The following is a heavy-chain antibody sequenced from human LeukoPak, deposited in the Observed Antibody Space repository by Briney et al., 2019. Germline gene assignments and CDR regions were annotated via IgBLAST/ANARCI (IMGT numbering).Heavy chain of an antibody. D-gene: IGHD6-13*01. CDR3: ASGQLRISAAGMQGRPTH. V-gene: IGHV1-46*01. CDR1: GYTFTSYY. J-gene: IGHJ4*02. Sequence: GASVKVSCKASGYTFTSYYMQWVRQAPGHGLEWMGIINPNVGSASYAQKFQGRVTMTRDTSTSTVYMELSSRRTEDTAVYYCASGQLRISAAGMQGRPTHWGQGTLVTVSS. CDR2: INPNVGSA.